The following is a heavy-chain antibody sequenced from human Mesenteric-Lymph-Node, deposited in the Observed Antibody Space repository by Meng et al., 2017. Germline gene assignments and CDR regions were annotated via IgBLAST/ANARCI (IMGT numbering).Heavy chain of an antibody. V-gene: IGHV4-38-2*01. D-gene: IGHD3-3*01. J-gene: IGHJ4*02. CDR1: GFTLSSNG. Sequence: ESLKISCAASGFTLSSNGMSWVRQPPGKGLEWIGSIYHSGSTYYNPSLKSRVTISVDTSKNQFSLKLSSVTAADTAVYYCARGSLFLEWLFPYYWGQGTLVTVSS. CDR3: ARGSLFLEWLFPYY. CDR2: IYHSGST.